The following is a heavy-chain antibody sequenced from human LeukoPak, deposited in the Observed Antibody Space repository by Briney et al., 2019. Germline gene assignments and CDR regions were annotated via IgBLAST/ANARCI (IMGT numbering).Heavy chain of an antibody. Sequence: SETLSLTCTVSGGSISSYYWSWIRQPPGKGLKWIGYIYYSGSTNYNPSLKSRVTISVDTSKNQFSLKLSSVTAADTAVYYCARRTVKQQPVVFDYWGQGTLVTVSS. J-gene: IGHJ4*02. CDR1: GGSISSYY. D-gene: IGHD6-13*01. V-gene: IGHV4-59*01. CDR3: ARRTVKQQPVVFDY. CDR2: IYYSGST.